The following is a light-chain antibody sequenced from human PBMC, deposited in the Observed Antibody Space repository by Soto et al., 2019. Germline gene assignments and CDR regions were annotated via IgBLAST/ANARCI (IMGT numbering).Light chain of an antibody. CDR3: QSHDSNNLV. CDR2: DDN. Sequence: FMLTQPHSVSESPGKTVTISCTRSSGSIVSNYVQRYQQRPGSAPTTVIFDDNQRPSGVPDRFSGSIDRSSNSASLTISGLKTEDEAEYYCQSHDSNNLVFGGGTKLTVL. CDR1: SGSIVSNY. V-gene: IGLV6-57*04. J-gene: IGLJ2*01.